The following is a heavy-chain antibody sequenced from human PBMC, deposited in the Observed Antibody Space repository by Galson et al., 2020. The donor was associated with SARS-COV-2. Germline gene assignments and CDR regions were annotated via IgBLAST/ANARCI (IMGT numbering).Heavy chain of an antibody. V-gene: IGHV3-21*01. CDR1: GFTFSSYA. Sequence: GGSLRLSCAASGFTFSSYAMTWVRQTPGKGLEWVSSIGSGGEYIYYADSVKGRFTISRDHAKNSLYLQMNRLRAEDTAVYFCARDPVGDFYLLEMDVWGKGTTVTVSS. CDR3: ARDPVGDFYLLEMDV. CDR2: IGSGGEYI. J-gene: IGHJ6*04. D-gene: IGHD3-3*01.